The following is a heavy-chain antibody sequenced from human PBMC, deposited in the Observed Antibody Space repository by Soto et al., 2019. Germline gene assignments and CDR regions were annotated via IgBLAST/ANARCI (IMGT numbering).Heavy chain of an antibody. J-gene: IGHJ4*02. Sequence: ASVKVSCKASGYTFIKYGISWMRQAPGQGLEWIGWISPYNGNTNYAQNLQGRVTVTRDTSTSTAYMELSSLRSEDTAVYYCAAGTQLVYWGQGTLVTVS. D-gene: IGHD6-6*01. CDR2: ISPYNGNT. CDR3: AAGTQLVY. CDR1: GYTFIKYG. V-gene: IGHV1-18*01.